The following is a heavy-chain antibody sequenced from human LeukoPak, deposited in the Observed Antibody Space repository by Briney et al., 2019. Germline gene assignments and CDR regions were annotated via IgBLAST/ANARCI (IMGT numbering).Heavy chain of an antibody. CDR3: ARDYGDSY. CDR2: IKPDGSAQ. V-gene: IGHV3-7*04. Sequence: GGSLRLSCAASRFIFSNYWMTWVRQAPGKGLEWVANIKPDGSAQYYVDSVKGRFTISRDNAKNSVYLQMNSLRAEDTAVYYCARDYGDSYWGQGALVTVSS. D-gene: IGHD4-17*01. CDR1: RFIFSNYW. J-gene: IGHJ4*02.